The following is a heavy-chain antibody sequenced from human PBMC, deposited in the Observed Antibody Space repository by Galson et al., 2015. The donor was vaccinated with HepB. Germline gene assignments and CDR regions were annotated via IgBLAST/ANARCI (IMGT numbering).Heavy chain of an antibody. CDR1: GFTFSDYA. Sequence: SLRLSCAASGFTFSDYAMAWVRQAPGKGLEFVSAITASSGTTHYADSVKGRFIILRDNSKNTLYLHLSSLRAEGTALYYCAKRAVTTVAYYFDYWGQGTLVTVSS. D-gene: IGHD4-23*01. V-gene: IGHV3-23*01. J-gene: IGHJ4*02. CDR2: ITASSGTT. CDR3: AKRAVTTVAYYFDY.